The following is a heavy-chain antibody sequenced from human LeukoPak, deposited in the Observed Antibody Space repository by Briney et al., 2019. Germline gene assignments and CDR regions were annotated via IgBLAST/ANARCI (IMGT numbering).Heavy chain of an antibody. V-gene: IGHV3-21*04. D-gene: IGHD1-26*01. CDR3: ARETAGSSNAFDI. J-gene: IGHJ3*02. CDR2: ISSSSRHI. CDR1: GFIFSSYS. Sequence: GGSLGLSCGVSGFIFSSYSMNWVRQAPGKGLEWVSFISSSSRHIYYADSVKGRFTISRDNAKNSLYLQMNSLRAEDTALYYCARETAGSSNAFDIWGQGTMVTVSS.